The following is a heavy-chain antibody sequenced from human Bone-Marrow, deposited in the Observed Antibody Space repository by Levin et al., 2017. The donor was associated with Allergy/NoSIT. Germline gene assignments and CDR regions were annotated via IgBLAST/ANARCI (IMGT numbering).Heavy chain of an antibody. Sequence: SETLSLTCTVSGASIRRSTFFWGWIRQPPGMGLEWIGTISPTGHTYYNPSLKSRVTESVDTSKNQFFLKLSSVTAVDTAVYYCARHNLLNNYMAVWGKGTTVTVS. CDR3: ARHNLLNNYMAV. CDR1: GASIRRSTFF. CDR2: ISPTGHT. V-gene: IGHV4-39*01. J-gene: IGHJ6*03.